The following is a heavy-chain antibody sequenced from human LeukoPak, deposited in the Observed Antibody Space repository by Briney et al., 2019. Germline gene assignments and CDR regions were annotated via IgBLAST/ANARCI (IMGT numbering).Heavy chain of an antibody. CDR1: GFTFSSYA. Sequence: PGRSLRLSCAASGFTFSSYAMHWVRQAPGKGLEWVTIISYDGTNKYYADSVKGRFTISRDNSKNTLYLQMNSLRAEDTAVYYCAKEHYDIFLSYYYYMDVWGKGTTVTVSS. CDR3: AKEHYDIFLSYYYYMDV. V-gene: IGHV3-30*04. J-gene: IGHJ6*03. CDR2: ISYDGTNK. D-gene: IGHD3-9*01.